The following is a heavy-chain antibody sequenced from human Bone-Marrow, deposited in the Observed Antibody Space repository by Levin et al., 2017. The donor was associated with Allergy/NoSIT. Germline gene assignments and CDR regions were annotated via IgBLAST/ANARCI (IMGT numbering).Heavy chain of an antibody. V-gene: IGHV3-7*01. Sequence: AGGSLRLSCAPSGFTFSSYWMGWVRQAPGKGPEWVANIKRDGSEKYYVDSVEGRFTISRDNAKNSLYLQMNSLRAEDTAVYYCVRERKWHYDSSARGDGFDIWGQGTMVIVSS. CDR1: GFTFSSYW. CDR3: VRERKWHYDSSARGDGFDI. CDR2: IKRDGSEK. J-gene: IGHJ3*02. D-gene: IGHD3-22*01.